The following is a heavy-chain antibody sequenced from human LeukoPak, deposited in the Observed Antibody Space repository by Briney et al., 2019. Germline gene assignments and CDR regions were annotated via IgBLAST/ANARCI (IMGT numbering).Heavy chain of an antibody. CDR1: GGSISSGSYY. V-gene: IGHV4-61*02. J-gene: IGHJ4*02. CDR2: IYRSGSS. Sequence: SETLSLTCTVSGGSISSGSYYWNWIRQPAGKGLEWIGRIYRSGSSNYNPSLKSRVTVSVDTSKNQFSLKLSSVTAADTAVYYCATPQRSSWYDVGAGLLDYWGQGTLVTVSS. CDR3: ATPQRSSWYDVGAGLLDY. D-gene: IGHD6-13*01.